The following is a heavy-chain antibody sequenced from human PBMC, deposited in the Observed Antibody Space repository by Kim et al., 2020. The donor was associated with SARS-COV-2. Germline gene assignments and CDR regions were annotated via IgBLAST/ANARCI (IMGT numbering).Heavy chain of an antibody. Sequence: GGSLRLSCAASGFTFSSYYMNWVRQAPGKGLEWVSSISSSSSYKYSADSVKGRFTISRDNAKNSLYLQMNSLRAEDTAVYYCARDNPADQLLRFADAFDIWGQGTMVTVSS. CDR2: ISSSSSYK. D-gene: IGHD3-10*01. J-gene: IGHJ3*02. CDR1: GFTFSSYY. V-gene: IGHV3-21*01. CDR3: ARDNPADQLLRFADAFDI.